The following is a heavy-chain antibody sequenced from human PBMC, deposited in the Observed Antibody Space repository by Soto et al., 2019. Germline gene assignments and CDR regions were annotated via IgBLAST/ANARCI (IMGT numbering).Heavy chain of an antibody. CDR3: ARAPAVVVITHYYYYCMDV. Sequence: PSETLSLTCAVYGGSFSGYYWSWIRQPPGKGLEWIGEINHSGSTNYNPSLKSRVTISVDTSKNQFSLKLSSVTAADTAVYYCARAPAVVVITHYYYYCMDVWGQGXTVTVYS. J-gene: IGHJ6*02. D-gene: IGHD3-22*01. CDR2: INHSGST. V-gene: IGHV4-34*01. CDR1: GGSFSGYY.